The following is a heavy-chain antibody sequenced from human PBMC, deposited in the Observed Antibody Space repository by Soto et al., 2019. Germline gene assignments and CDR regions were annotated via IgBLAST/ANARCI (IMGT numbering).Heavy chain of an antibody. J-gene: IGHJ6*02. CDR3: TRLNDYGDYVGYYYYGMDV. D-gene: IGHD4-17*01. CDR2: IRSKANSYAT. CDR1: GFTFSGSA. Sequence: PGGSLRLSCAASGFTFSGSAMHWVRQASGKGLEWVGRIRSKANSYATAYAASVKGRFTISRDDSKNTAYLQMNSLKTEDTAVYYCTRLNDYGDYVGYYYYGMDVWGQGTTVTVSS. V-gene: IGHV3-73*01.